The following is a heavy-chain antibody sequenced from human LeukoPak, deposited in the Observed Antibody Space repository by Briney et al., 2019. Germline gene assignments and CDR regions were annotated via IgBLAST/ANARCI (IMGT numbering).Heavy chain of an antibody. CDR3: ARVGAYYDTSRAFDI. D-gene: IGHD3-9*01. V-gene: IGHV1-18*01. CDR1: NYTFTSYG. CDR2: ISAYNGNT. Sequence: ASVKVSCKSSNYTFTSYGISWVRQAPGQGLEWMGWISAYNGNTNYAQKLQGRVTMTTDTSTSTAYMELRSLRSDDTAVYYCARVGAYYDTSRAFDIWGQGTMVTVSS. J-gene: IGHJ3*02.